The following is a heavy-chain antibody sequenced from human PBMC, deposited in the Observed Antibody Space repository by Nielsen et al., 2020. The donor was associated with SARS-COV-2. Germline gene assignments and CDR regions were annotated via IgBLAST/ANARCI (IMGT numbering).Heavy chain of an antibody. CDR3: ARVASRYSGSYNYYYYYYMDV. Sequence: ASVKVSCKASGYTFTSYGISWVRQAPGQGLEWMGWISAYNGNTNYAQKLQGRVTMTTDTSTSTAYMELRSLRSDDTAVYYCARVASRYSGSYNYYYYYYMDVWGKGTTVTVSS. D-gene: IGHD1-26*01. CDR2: ISAYNGNT. CDR1: GYTFTSYG. V-gene: IGHV1-18*04. J-gene: IGHJ6*03.